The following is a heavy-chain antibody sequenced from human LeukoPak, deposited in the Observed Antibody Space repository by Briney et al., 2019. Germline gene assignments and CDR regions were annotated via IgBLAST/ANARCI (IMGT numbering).Heavy chain of an antibody. Sequence: SETLSLTCTVSGGSISSYYWSWIRQPAGKGLEWIGRIYTSGSTNYNPSLKSRVTISVDTSKNQFSLKLSSVTAADTAVYYCASGLGVYYDSSGYELGYWGQGTLVTVSS. J-gene: IGHJ4*02. V-gene: IGHV4-4*07. CDR3: ASGLGVYYDSSGYELGY. D-gene: IGHD3-22*01. CDR2: IYTSGST. CDR1: GGSISSYY.